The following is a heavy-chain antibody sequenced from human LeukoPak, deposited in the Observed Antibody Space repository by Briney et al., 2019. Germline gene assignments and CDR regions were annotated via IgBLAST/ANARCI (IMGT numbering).Heavy chain of an antibody. Sequence: PGGSLRLSCAASGFTFSDYYMSWIRQAPGKGLEWVSHISSSSSYTNYADSVKGRFTISRDSAKNSLYLQMNSLRAEDTAVYYCAAERGSYGVGTHWGQGTLVTVSP. CDR1: GFTFSDYY. V-gene: IGHV3-11*03. J-gene: IGHJ4*02. CDR2: ISSSSSYT. CDR3: AAERGSYGVGTH. D-gene: IGHD1-26*01.